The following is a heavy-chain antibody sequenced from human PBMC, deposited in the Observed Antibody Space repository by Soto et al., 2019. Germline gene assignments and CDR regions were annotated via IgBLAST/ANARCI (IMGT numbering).Heavy chain of an antibody. CDR3: ARENWDAVSFDY. CDR1: GFTVSSNY. V-gene: IGHV3-53*02. J-gene: IGHJ4*02. D-gene: IGHD1-1*01. CDR2: IYSGGST. Sequence: EVQLVETGGGLIQPGGSLRLYCAASGFTVSSNYMSWVRQAPGKGLEWVSVIYSGGSTYYADTVKGRFNISRDNSKNTLYLQMNSPRAEDTAVYYCARENWDAVSFDYWGQGTLVTVAS.